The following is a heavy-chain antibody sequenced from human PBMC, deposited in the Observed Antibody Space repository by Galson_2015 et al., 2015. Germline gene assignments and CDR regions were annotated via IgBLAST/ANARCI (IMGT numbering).Heavy chain of an antibody. Sequence: SLRLSCAASGFTFSSYGMHWVRQAPGKGLEWVAVISYDGSNKYYADSVKGRFTISRDNSKNTLYLQMNSLRAEDTAVYYCAKETHYYDSSGYYYFDYWGQGTLVTVSS. CDR1: GFTFSSYG. D-gene: IGHD3-22*01. CDR3: AKETHYYDSSGYYYFDY. V-gene: IGHV3-30*18. CDR2: ISYDGSNK. J-gene: IGHJ4*02.